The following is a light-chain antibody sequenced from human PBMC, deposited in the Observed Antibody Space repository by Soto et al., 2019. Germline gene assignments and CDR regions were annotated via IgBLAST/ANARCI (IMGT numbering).Light chain of an antibody. CDR3: QKYNTWPPIT. CDR1: QSVSSK. Sequence: EIVMTQSPATLSVSPGERATLSCRASQSVSSKLAWYQQKPGQAPRLLIYGASTRATGIPARFSGSGSGTEFTLTISRLQSEDFAVYYCQKYNTWPPITFGQGTRLEI. J-gene: IGKJ5*01. CDR2: GAS. V-gene: IGKV3-15*01.